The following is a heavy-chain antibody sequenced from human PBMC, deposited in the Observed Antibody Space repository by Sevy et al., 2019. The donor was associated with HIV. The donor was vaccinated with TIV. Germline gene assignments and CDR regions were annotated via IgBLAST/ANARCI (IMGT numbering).Heavy chain of an antibody. Sequence: ASVKVSCKASGYTFTSYDINWVRQATGQGLEWMGWMNPNSGNTGYAQKFQGRVTMTRNTSISKAYMELSSLSSEDTAVYYCAEGVKTAEGDYYFDYWGQGTLVTVSS. CDR3: AEGVKTAEGDYYFDY. CDR2: MNPNSGNT. CDR1: GYTFTSYD. D-gene: IGHD2-2*01. J-gene: IGHJ4*02. V-gene: IGHV1-8*01.